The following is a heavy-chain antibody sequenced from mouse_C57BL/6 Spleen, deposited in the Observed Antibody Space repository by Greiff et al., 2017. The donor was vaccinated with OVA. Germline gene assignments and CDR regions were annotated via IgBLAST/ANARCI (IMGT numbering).Heavy chain of an antibody. CDR3: ARSYSLYAKSY. J-gene: IGHJ4*01. V-gene: IGHV1-81*01. Sequence: VKLVESGAELARPGASVKLSCKASGYTFTSYGISWVKQRTGQGLEWIGEIYPRSGNTYYNEKLKGKATLTADKSSSTAYMEHRSLASDDSAVYYCARSYSLYAKSYWGQGTSVTVSS. CDR2: IYPRSGNT. D-gene: IGHD6-5*01. CDR1: GYTFTSYG.